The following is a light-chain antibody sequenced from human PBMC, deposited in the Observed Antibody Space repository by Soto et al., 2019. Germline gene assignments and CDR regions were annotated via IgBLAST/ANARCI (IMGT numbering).Light chain of an antibody. Sequence: DILLTQSPGTLSLSPGERATLSCRASETVNSNYLAWYQQKRGQAPRLLIYGASRRATGIPDRLSGSGSGTDFTLTITRMEPEDFAVYYCQQYGSSRTFGQGTKVDIK. J-gene: IGKJ1*01. CDR1: ETVNSNY. CDR3: QQYGSSRT. V-gene: IGKV3-20*01. CDR2: GAS.